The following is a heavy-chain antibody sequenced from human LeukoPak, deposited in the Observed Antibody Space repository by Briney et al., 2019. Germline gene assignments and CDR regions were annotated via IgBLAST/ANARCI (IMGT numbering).Heavy chain of an antibody. V-gene: IGHV4-59*12. CDR2: IYYSGST. J-gene: IGHJ4*02. CDR1: GGSISSYY. D-gene: IGHD2-2*01. Sequence: SETLSLTCTVSGGSISSYYWSWIRQPPGKGLEWIGYIYYSGSTNYNPSLKSRVTISVDTSKNQFSLKLSSVTAADTAVYYCARRPVVPAAKPPDYWGQGTLVTVSS. CDR3: ARRPVVPAAKPPDY.